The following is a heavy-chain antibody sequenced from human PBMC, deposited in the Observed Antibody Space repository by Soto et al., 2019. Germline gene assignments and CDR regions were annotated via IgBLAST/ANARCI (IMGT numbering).Heavy chain of an antibody. D-gene: IGHD6-19*01. CDR3: VRAIAVAGPVSYFDY. V-gene: IGHV3-21*01. CDR1: GFTFGSYS. CDR2: ISSSSSYI. Sequence: EVQLVESGGGLVKPGGSLRLSCAASGFTFGSYSMNWVRQAPGKGLEWVSSISSSSSYIYYADSVKGRFTISRDNAKNSLDLQMNSLISEDTAVYYCVRAIAVAGPVSYFDYWGQGSLVTVSS. J-gene: IGHJ4*02.